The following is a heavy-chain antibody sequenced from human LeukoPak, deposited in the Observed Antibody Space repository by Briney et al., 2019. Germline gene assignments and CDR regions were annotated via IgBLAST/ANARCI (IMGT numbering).Heavy chain of an antibody. CDR3: ARRHKNNRGLFDF. V-gene: IGHV4-59*08. CDR1: GGSINYYY. CDR2: IYYSGGT. Sequence: PSETLSLTCTVSGGSINYYYWMWIRRPPGKGLEWIGYIYYSGGTHYSPSLKSRVTMLVDTSKNQFSLKLNPVTAADTAVYYCARRHKNNRGLFDFWGQGTLVTVSS. J-gene: IGHJ4*02. D-gene: IGHD1/OR15-1a*01.